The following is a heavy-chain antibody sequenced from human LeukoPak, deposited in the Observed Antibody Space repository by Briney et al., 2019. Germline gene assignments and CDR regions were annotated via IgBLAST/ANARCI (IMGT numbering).Heavy chain of an antibody. D-gene: IGHD4-17*01. V-gene: IGHV3-48*03. CDR2: INSADNVE. J-gene: IGHJ4*02. CDR1: GFSLRSSE. Sequence: PGGSLRLSCAASGFSLRSSEMNWVRQAPGKGPEWVAHINSADNVEYYTDSVRGRFTMSRDNAKDLLYLQMNSLRAEDTAVYYCVRVLTVTFDSWGQGTLVTVSS. CDR3: VRVLTVTFDS.